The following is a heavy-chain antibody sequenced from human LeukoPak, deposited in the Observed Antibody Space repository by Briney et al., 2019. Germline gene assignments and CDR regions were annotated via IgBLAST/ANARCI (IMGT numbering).Heavy chain of an antibody. CDR3: ARSGTSPRNFDY. CDR2: IYTSGST. V-gene: IGHV4-4*07. CDR1: GGPISSYY. D-gene: IGHD2-2*01. Sequence: PSETLSLTCTVSGGPISSYYWSWIRQPAGKGLEWIGRIYTSGSTNYNPSLKSRVTMSVDTSRNHFSLKLSSVTAADTAVYYCARSGTSPRNFDYWGQGTLVTVSS. J-gene: IGHJ4*02.